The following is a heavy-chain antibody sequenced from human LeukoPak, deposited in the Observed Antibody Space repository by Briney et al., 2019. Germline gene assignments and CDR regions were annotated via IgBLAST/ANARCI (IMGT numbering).Heavy chain of an antibody. D-gene: IGHD6-13*01. CDR3: ARGITAVVDNWFYP. CDR2: IRHDGSYR. CDR1: GFPFSSYG. Sequence: GGSLRLSCAASGFPFSSYGIHWVRQAPGKGLEWVAFIRHDGSYRYYADPVKGRFTISRGNSKNTMYLQMNSLRAEDTAVYYCARGITAVVDNWFYPWGQGTLVTVSS. V-gene: IGHV3-30*02. J-gene: IGHJ5*02.